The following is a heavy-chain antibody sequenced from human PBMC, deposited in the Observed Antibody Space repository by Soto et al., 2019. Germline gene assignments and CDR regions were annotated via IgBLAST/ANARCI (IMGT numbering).Heavy chain of an antibody. J-gene: IGHJ6*02. D-gene: IGHD3-3*01. CDR2: ISGSGGST. Sequence: GSLRLSGAASGFTFSSYAMSWVRQAPGKGLEWVSAISGSGGSTYYADSVKGRFTISRDNSKNTLYLQMNSLRAEDTAVYYCARDLKDFWSGYHRVDYYYGMDVWGQGTTVTVSS. CDR3: ARDLKDFWSGYHRVDYYYGMDV. V-gene: IGHV3-23*01. CDR1: GFTFSSYA.